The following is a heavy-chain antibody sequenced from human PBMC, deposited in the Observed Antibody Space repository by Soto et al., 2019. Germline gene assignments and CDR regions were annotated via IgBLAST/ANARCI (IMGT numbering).Heavy chain of an antibody. CDR2: ISYDGSNK. Sequence: GGSLRLSCAASGFTFSSYGMHWVRQAPGKGLEWVAVISYDGSNKYYADSVKGRFTISRDNSKNTLYLQMNSLRAEDTAVYYCAKVITPVGYCTNGVCFYYGMDVWGQGTTVTVSS. J-gene: IGHJ6*02. D-gene: IGHD2-8*01. V-gene: IGHV3-30*18. CDR1: GFTFSSYG. CDR3: AKVITPVGYCTNGVCFYYGMDV.